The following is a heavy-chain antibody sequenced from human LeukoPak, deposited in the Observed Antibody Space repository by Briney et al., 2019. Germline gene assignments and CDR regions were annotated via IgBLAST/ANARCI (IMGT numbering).Heavy chain of an antibody. Sequence: GGSLRLSCAASGFTFNSYAMSWVRQAPGKGLEWVSIISGSGGRTYYADSVQGRFTFSRDNSKNTLYLQMNSLRAEDTAEYYCVKNGGDFWSGYYYYYMDVWGKGTTVTVSS. V-gene: IGHV3-23*01. D-gene: IGHD3-3*01. CDR3: VKNGGDFWSGYYYYYMDV. CDR2: ISGSGGRT. CDR1: GFTFNSYA. J-gene: IGHJ6*03.